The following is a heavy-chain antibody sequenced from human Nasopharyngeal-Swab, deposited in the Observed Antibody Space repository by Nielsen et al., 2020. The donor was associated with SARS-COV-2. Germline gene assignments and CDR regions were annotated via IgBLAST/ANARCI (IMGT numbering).Heavy chain of an antibody. D-gene: IGHD1-14*01. J-gene: IGHJ2*01. CDR3: ARGRKDYYFDL. CDR1: GFTFHDFA. CDR2: LSGIPGYT. V-gene: IGHV3-23*01. Sequence: GESLKISCAASGFTFHDFAMHWVRQAPGKGLEWLSSLSGIPGYTYYADSVKGRFTISRDNYKDTLYLQMNSLGADDTAVYHCARGRKDYYFDLWGRGTLVTVSS.